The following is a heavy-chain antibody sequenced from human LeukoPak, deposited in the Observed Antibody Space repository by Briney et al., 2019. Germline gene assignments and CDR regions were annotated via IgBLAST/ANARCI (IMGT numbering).Heavy chain of an antibody. V-gene: IGHV1-46*01. CDR1: GYTFTKYY. Sequence: GASVKVSCKASGYTFTKYYMHWVRQAPGQGLEWMGIINPSGGNTSYAQKFQGRVTMTRDTSTSTVYVELSSLRSEDTAVYYCAGSVATGTTDQLDYYYYGLDVWGQGTTVTVSS. CDR2: INPSGGNT. J-gene: IGHJ6*02. D-gene: IGHD1-1*01. CDR3: AGSVATGTTDQLDYYYYGLDV.